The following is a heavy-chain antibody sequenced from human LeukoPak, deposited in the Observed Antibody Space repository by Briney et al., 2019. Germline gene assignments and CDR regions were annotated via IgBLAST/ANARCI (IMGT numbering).Heavy chain of an antibody. J-gene: IGHJ5*02. CDR2: ISYDGSNT. D-gene: IGHD2-2*01. CDR3: ARGGLWDCSSTSCYWFDP. CDR1: GFTFSDYD. Sequence: GGSLRLSCAASGFTFSDYDMHWVRQAPGKGLEWVAVISYDGSNTYYADSVKGRFTISRDNAKNSLYLQMNSLRAEDTAVYYCARGGLWDCSSTSCYWFDPWGQGTLVTVSS. V-gene: IGHV3-30-3*01.